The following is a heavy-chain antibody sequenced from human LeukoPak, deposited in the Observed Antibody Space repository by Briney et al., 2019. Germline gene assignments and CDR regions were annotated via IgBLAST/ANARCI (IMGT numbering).Heavy chain of an antibody. CDR1: GFTFSDYY. D-gene: IGHD5-12*01. CDR3: AKGLPSGYDSQYYYYMDV. CDR2: ISSSGSTI. J-gene: IGHJ6*03. V-gene: IGHV3-11*01. Sequence: GGSLRLSCAASGFTFSDYYMSWIRQAPGKGLEWVSYISSSGSTIYYADSVKGRFTFSRDNSKNTLYLQMNSLRPEDTAVYYCAKGLPSGYDSQYYYYMDVWGKGTTVTVSS.